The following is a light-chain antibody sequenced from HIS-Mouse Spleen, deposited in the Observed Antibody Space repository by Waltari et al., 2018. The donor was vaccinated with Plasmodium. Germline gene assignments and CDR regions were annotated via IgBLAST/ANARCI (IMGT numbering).Light chain of an antibody. CDR2: WAS. CDR1: QSVLYSSNNKNY. Sequence: DTVMTPSPDSLAVSLGERATINCHSSQSVLYSSNNKNYLAWYQQKPGQPPKLLIYWASTRESGVPDRFSGSGSGTDFTLTISSLQAEDEAVYYCQQYYSTPYTFGQGTKLEIK. V-gene: IGKV4-1*01. J-gene: IGKJ2*01. CDR3: QQYYSTPYT.